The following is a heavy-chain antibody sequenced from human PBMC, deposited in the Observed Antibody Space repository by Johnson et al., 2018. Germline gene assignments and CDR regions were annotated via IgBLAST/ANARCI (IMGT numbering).Heavy chain of an antibody. D-gene: IGHD4-17*01. V-gene: IGHV3-30-3*01. CDR1: GFTFSSYA. CDR3: ARDFYDYGDYGDAFDI. CDR2: ISYDGSNK. J-gene: IGHJ3*02. Sequence: VQLLESGGGVVQPGRSLRLSCTASGFTFSSYAMHWVRQAPGKGLEWVAVISYDGSNKYYADSVKGRFPISRDNSKNTLYLQMNSLRAEETAVYYCARDFYDYGDYGDAFDIWGQGTMVTVSS.